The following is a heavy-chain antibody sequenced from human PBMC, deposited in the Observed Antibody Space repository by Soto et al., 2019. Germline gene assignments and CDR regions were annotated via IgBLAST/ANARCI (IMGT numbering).Heavy chain of an antibody. Sequence: GGSLRLSCAASGFTFSSYGMHWVRQAPGKGLEWVAVISYDGSNKYYADSVKGRFTISRDNSKNTLYLQMNSLRAEDTAVYYCAKDIGYSQRSIFGVVISEDDAFDIWGQGTMVTVSS. V-gene: IGHV3-30*18. CDR1: GFTFSSYG. J-gene: IGHJ3*02. CDR2: ISYDGSNK. CDR3: AKDIGYSQRSIFGVVISEDDAFDI. D-gene: IGHD3-3*01.